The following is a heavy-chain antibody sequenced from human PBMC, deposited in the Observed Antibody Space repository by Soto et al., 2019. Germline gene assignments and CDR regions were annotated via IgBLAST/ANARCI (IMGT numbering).Heavy chain of an antibody. CDR3: AREGLTGTMGDYYYYYGMDV. CDR1: GGSISSYY. D-gene: IGHD1-7*01. V-gene: IGHV4-59*01. J-gene: IGHJ6*02. Sequence: PSETLSLTCTVSGGSISSYYRSWIRQPPGKGLEWIGYIYYSGSTNYNPSLKSRVTISVDTSKNQFSLKLSSVTAADTAVYYCAREGLTGTMGDYYYYYGMDVWGQGTTVTVSS. CDR2: IYYSGST.